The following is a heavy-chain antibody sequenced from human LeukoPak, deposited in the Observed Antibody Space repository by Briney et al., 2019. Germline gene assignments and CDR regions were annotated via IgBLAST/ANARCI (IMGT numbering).Heavy chain of an antibody. V-gene: IGHV3-15*01. Sequence: PSETLSLTCAVYGGSFSGYYWSWIRQPPGKGLEWVGRIKSKTDGGTTDYTAPVKGRFTISRDDSKNTLYLQMNSLKTEDTAVYYCTTDPHSSGRDYWGQGTLVTVSS. D-gene: IGHD6-19*01. CDR3: TTDPHSSGRDY. CDR2: IKSKTDGGTT. CDR1: GGSFSGYY. J-gene: IGHJ4*02.